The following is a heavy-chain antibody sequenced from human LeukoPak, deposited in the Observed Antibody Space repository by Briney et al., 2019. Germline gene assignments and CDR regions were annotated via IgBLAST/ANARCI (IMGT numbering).Heavy chain of an antibody. CDR2: MNPNSGNT. CDR3: ARRLKGYYDSSGYYLDY. Sequence: ASVKVSCKASGYTFTSYDINWVRQATGQGLGWMGWMNPNSGNTGYAQKFQGRVTITRNTSISTAYMELSSLRSEDTAVYYCARRLKGYYDSSGYYLDYWGQGTLVTVSS. J-gene: IGHJ4*02. D-gene: IGHD3-22*01. CDR1: GYTFTSYD. V-gene: IGHV1-8*03.